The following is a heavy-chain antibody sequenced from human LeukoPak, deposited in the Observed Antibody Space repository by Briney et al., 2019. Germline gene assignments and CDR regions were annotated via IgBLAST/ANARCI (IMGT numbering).Heavy chain of an antibody. CDR1: GGSIGNYY. CDR3: ARDHGYFGMDV. CDR2: TSYSGNT. V-gene: IGHV4-59*01. J-gene: IGHJ6*02. Sequence: SETLSLTCIVSGGSIGNYYWNWIRQPPGKGLEWIGYTSYSGNTIYNPSLKSRVTISIDPFKNQLSLKVTSVTAADTAVYYCARDHGYFGMDVWGQGTTVTVSS.